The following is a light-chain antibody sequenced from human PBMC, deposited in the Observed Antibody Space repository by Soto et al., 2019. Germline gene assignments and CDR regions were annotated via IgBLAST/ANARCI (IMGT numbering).Light chain of an antibody. CDR1: SSDVGGYNY. J-gene: IGLJ3*02. CDR2: EVS. CDR3: SSYAGSNNRWV. V-gene: IGLV2-8*01. Sequence: QSALTQPPSASGSPGQSVTISCTGTSSDVGGYNYVSWYQHHPGKAPKLMIYEVSKRPSGVPDRFSGSKSGNTASLTVSGLQAEDEADYYCSSYAGSNNRWVFGGGTKVTVL.